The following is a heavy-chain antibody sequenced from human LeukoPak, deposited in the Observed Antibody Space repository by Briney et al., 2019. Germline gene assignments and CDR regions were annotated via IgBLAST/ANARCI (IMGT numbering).Heavy chain of an antibody. CDR1: GFTFSSYS. CDR2: ISSSSSYI. CDR3: ARFRYCSGGSCHKGSQRQTGYYFDY. J-gene: IGHJ4*02. V-gene: IGHV3-21*01. Sequence: GGSLRLSCAASGFTFSSYSMNWVRQAPGKGLEWVSSISSSSSYIYYADSVKGRFTISRDNAKNSLYLQMNSLRAEDTAVYYCARFRYCSGGSCHKGSQRQTGYYFDYWGQGTLVTVSS. D-gene: IGHD2-15*01.